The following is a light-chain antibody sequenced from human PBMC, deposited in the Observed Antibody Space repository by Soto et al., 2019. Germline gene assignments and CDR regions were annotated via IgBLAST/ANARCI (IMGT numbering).Light chain of an antibody. CDR2: GTS. Sequence: IVLPQSPGTLSLSQGKSATLSCMASQTISSNYFAWYQQKPGQAPRLLIYGTSSRATGIPDRFSGGGSGTDFTLTVSRLEPEDFAVYYCQQDGNSPITFGQGTRLEIK. CDR1: QTISSNY. CDR3: QQDGNSPIT. V-gene: IGKV3-20*01. J-gene: IGKJ5*01.